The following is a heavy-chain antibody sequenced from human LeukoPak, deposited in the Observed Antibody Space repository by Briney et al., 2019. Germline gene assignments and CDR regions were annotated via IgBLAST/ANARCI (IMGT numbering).Heavy chain of an antibody. CDR2: IKSDGSIT. J-gene: IGHJ4*02. CDR3: AKDPNDY. CDR1: GFTFSNFW. V-gene: IGHV3-74*01. Sequence: GGSLRLSCAASGFTFSNFWMHWVRQAPGKGLVWVSRIKSDGSITNYADSVKGRFIISRDNAKNTLYLQMNSLRAEDTAVYYCAKDPNDYWGQGTLVTVSS.